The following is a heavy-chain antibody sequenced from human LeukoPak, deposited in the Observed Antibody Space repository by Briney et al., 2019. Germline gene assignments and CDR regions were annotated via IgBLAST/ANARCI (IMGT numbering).Heavy chain of an antibody. J-gene: IGHJ4*02. CDR3: GRNLGSGSDH. V-gene: IGHV4-59*02. Sequence: QPSETLSLTCSVSVASVSSDYWNWIRQSPGRGLEWIGYTHYKGDINYNPSLKSRLTMSVDASSNQVSLKLSSVTAADAAVYYCGRNLGSGSDHWGQGTLVTVSS. D-gene: IGHD3-10*01. CDR1: VASVSSDY. CDR2: THYKGDI.